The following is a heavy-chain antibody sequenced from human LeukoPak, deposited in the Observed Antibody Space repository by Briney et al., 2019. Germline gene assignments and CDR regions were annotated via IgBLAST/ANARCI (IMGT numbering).Heavy chain of an antibody. CDR1: GFTFSNSA. J-gene: IGHJ6*04. CDR2: LSGSGGST. Sequence: GGSLRLSCAASGFTFSNSAMSWVRQAPGKGLEWVSTLSGSGGSTYYADSVKGRFTISRDNSKNTLYLQMNSLRAEDTAVYYCAKGKLLWFGEFKNYGMDVLGKGTKVTVSS. D-gene: IGHD3-10*01. CDR3: AKGKLLWFGEFKNYGMDV. V-gene: IGHV3-23*01.